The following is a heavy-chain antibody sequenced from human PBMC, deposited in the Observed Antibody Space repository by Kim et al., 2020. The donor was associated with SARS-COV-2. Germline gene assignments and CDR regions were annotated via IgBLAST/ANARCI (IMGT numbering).Heavy chain of an antibody. CDR1: GFTFSSYG. CDR3: AKGSVTPGVYYYGMDV. J-gene: IGHJ6*02. CDR2: ISYDGSNK. Sequence: GGSLRLSCAASGFTFSSYGMHWVRQAPGKGLEWVAVISYDGSNKYYADSVKGRFTISRDNSKNTLYLQMNSLRAEDTAVYYCAKGSVTPGVYYYGMDVWGQGTTVTVSS. D-gene: IGHD4-17*01. V-gene: IGHV3-30*18.